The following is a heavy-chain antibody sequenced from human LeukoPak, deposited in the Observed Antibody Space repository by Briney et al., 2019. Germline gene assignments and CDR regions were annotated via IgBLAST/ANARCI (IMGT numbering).Heavy chain of an antibody. CDR3: ARGGYDILTGHNWFDP. CDR1: GGSISSGSYY. V-gene: IGHV4-61*02. CDR2: IYTSGST. J-gene: IGHJ5*02. Sequence: PSQTLSLTCTVSGGSISSGSYYWGWIRQHAGKGLEWIGRIYTSGSTNYNPSLKSRVTISVDTSKNQFSLKLSSVTAADTAVYYCARGGYDILTGHNWFDPWGQGTLVTVSS. D-gene: IGHD3-9*01.